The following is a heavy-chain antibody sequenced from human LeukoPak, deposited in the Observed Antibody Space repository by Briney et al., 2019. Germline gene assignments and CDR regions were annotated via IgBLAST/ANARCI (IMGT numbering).Heavy chain of an antibody. V-gene: IGHV3-53*01. J-gene: IGHJ5*02. Sequence: GGSLRLSCTVSGFTVSSNSMSWVRQAPGKGLEWVSFIYSDNTHYSDSVKGRFTISRDNSKSTLYLQMDSLRAEDTAVYYCAKKYSTGLDPWGQGTLVTVSS. D-gene: IGHD1-26*01. CDR3: AKKYSTGLDP. CDR1: GFTVSSNS. CDR2: IYSDNT.